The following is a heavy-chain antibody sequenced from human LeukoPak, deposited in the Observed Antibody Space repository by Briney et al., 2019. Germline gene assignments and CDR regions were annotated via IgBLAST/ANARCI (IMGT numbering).Heavy chain of an antibody. D-gene: IGHD3-10*01. V-gene: IGHV3-30-3*01. CDR1: GFTFSSYA. J-gene: IGHJ4*02. CDR3: AREITMVRGVISN. Sequence: PGGSLRLSCAASGFTFSSYAMHWVRQAPGKGLEWVAVISYDGSNKYYADSVKGRITISRDNAKNSLYLQMNSLRAEDTAVYYCAREITMVRGVISNWGQGTLVTVSS. CDR2: ISYDGSNK.